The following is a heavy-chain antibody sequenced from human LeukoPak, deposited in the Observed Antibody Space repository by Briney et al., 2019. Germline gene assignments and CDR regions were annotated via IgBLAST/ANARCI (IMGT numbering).Heavy chain of an antibody. Sequence: SETLSLTCAVDGGTFTDFYWAWIRQPPGKGLEWIGEINHSGSTHYSPSLKSRVTISLDTSKNQFFLRLTSVTAADTAVYYCAREDWYFELWGRGTLVTVSS. CDR1: GGTFTDFY. J-gene: IGHJ2*01. CDR2: INHSGST. CDR3: AREDWYFEL. V-gene: IGHV4-34*01.